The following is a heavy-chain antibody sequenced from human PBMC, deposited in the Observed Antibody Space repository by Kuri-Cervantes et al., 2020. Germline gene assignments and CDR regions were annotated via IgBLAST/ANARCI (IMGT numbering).Heavy chain of an antibody. CDR1: GFTFGDYA. Sequence: LSLTCTASGFTFGDYAMSWVRQAPGKGLEWVGFIRSKAYGGTTEYAASVKGRFTISRDDSKSIAYLQMNSLKTEDTAVYYCTRSSFGAGDRDYYYYYYMDVWGKGTTVTVSS. D-gene: IGHD3-3*01. CDR2: IRSKAYGGTT. CDR3: TRSSFGAGDRDYYYYYYMDV. J-gene: IGHJ6*03. V-gene: IGHV3-49*04.